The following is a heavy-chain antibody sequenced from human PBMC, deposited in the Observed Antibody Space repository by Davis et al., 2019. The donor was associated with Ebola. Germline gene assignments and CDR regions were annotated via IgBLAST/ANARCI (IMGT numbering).Heavy chain of an antibody. Sequence: GESLKISCAASGFTFSSYAMSWVRQAPGKGLEWVSAISGSGGSTYYADSVKGRFTISRDNSKNTLYLQMNSLRAEDTAVYYCARVRTGTTWRYFDYWGQGTLVTVSS. CDR2: ISGSGGST. D-gene: IGHD1-1*01. CDR3: ARVRTGTTWRYFDY. CDR1: GFTFSSYA. J-gene: IGHJ4*02. V-gene: IGHV3-23*01.